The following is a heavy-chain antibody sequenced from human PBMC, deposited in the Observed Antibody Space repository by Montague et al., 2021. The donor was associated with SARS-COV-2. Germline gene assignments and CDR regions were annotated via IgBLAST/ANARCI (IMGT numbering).Heavy chain of an antibody. CDR1: GFTFSGYA. V-gene: IGHV3-23*03. D-gene: IGHD5-18*01. CDR3: AKASRYTTLVSEDDAFDT. Sequence: SLRLSCAASGFTFSGYAMTWVRQAPGKGLEWVSVIYSGGGGTFYADSVKGRFTLSRDDPQNTVYLQMSSLRAQDTAIYYCAKASRYTTLVSEDDAFDTWGQGTMVTVSS. J-gene: IGHJ3*02. CDR2: IYSGGGGT.